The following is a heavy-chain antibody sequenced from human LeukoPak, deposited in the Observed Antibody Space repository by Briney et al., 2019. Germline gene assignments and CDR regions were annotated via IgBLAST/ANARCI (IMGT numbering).Heavy chain of an antibody. CDR2: INPSVGSP. D-gene: IGHD3-9*01. CDR3: AKDPRDILTGDYDAFDI. Sequence: GASVKVSCKASGYTFTNYCMHWVRQAPGQGLEWMGIINPSVGSPIYAQTFQGRLTMTTNMSTSTAYMELSTLKSDDTAVYFCAKDPRDILTGDYDAFDIWGQGTMVTVSS. V-gene: IGHV1-46*01. J-gene: IGHJ3*02. CDR1: GYTFTNYC.